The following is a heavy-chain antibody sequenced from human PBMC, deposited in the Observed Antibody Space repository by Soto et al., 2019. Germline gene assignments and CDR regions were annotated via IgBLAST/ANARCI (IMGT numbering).Heavy chain of an antibody. D-gene: IGHD4-17*01. J-gene: IGHJ4*02. CDR2: AYYSGTT. CDR1: GGSVSNKTYY. CDR3: ARTTAVPNTLRSIYFFDY. V-gene: IGHV4-61*01. Sequence: QVQLQESGPGLLKPSETLSLTCSVSGGSVSNKTYYWSWIRQPPGKRLEWIGYAYYSGTTNYNPSLKSLVTLSVDLSKNQFSLGLSSVTTADTALYYCARTTAVPNTLRSIYFFDYWGQGTLVTVSS.